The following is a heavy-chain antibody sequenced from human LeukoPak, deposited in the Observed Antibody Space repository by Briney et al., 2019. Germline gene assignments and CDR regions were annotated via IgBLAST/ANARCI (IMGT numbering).Heavy chain of an antibody. D-gene: IGHD1-26*01. Sequence: GGSLRLSCTASGFTFGDYAMSRVRQAPGKGLEWVGFIRSKAYGGTTEYAASVKGRFTISRDDSKSIAYLQMNSLKTEDTAVYYCTATRGSYIWGEYYFDYWGQGTLVTVSS. CDR2: IRSKAYGGTT. J-gene: IGHJ4*02. V-gene: IGHV3-49*04. CDR1: GFTFGDYA. CDR3: TATRGSYIWGEYYFDY.